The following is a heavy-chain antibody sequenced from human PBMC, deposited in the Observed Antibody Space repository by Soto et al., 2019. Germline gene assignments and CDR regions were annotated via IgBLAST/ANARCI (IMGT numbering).Heavy chain of an antibody. J-gene: IGHJ5*01. V-gene: IGHV4-4*02. CDR2: VHISGHS. D-gene: IGHD1-1*01. Sequence: PSETLSLTCTLSGGSVRAPDWWNWVRQSPDKGLEWIAEVHISGHSIYNPSLRSRCSVSIDSSKNQFYLNLNSVTAADTAIYYCARVRQGCSANNCYFDPWGQGTQVTVSS. CDR3: ARVRQGCSANNCYFDP. CDR1: GGSVRAPDW.